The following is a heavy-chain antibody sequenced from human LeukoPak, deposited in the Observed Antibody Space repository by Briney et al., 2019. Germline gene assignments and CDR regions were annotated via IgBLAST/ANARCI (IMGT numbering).Heavy chain of an antibody. D-gene: IGHD3-16*01. V-gene: IGHV4-4*07. CDR2: IYTSGST. CDR1: GGSISSYY. Sequence: SETLSLTCTASGGSISSYYWSWIRQPAGKGLEWIGRIYTSGSTNYNPSLKSRVTMSVDTSKNQFSLKLSSVTAADTAVYYCATNQMGDYYYYYMDVWGKGTTVTISS. J-gene: IGHJ6*03. CDR3: ATNQMGDYYYYYMDV.